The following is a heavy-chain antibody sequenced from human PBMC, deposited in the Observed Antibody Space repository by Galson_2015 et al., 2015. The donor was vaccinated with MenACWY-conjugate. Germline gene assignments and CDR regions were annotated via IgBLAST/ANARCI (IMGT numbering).Heavy chain of an antibody. CDR3: ARHPPGGRGMDV. D-gene: IGHD1-26*01. J-gene: IGHJ6*02. CDR2: IFPIDSKT. CDR1: GSNFLPYW. Sequence: QSGAEVKKPGESLQISCRASGSNFLPYWIGWGRQGPGKGLEGGGLIFPIDSKTRYSPAFEGRVTISADNSITTAYLQWNSLQASDTAMYYCARHPPGGRGMDVWGQGTTVTVSS. V-gene: IGHV5-51*01.